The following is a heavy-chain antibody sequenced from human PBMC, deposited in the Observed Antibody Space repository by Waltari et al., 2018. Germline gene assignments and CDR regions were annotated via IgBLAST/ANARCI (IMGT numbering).Heavy chain of an antibody. CDR2: IRTKTNNYAT. J-gene: IGHJ4*02. CDR1: GFIFSASA. CDR3: ARHDPLDY. V-gene: IGHV3-73*01. Sequence: EEQMVESGGDLVKPGGSLKLSCAASGFIFSASAIHWVRQAPGKGLEWVGRIRTKTNNYATAYGASVKGRFTISRDDSRNVAYLQMNSLKTEDTALYYCARHDPLDYWGQGTLVTVSS.